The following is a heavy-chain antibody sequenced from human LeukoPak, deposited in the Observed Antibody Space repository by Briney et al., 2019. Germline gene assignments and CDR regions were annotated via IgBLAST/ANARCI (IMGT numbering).Heavy chain of an antibody. V-gene: IGHV3-30*18. CDR3: AKVHRDGYNRSYFDY. CDR2: IPYDGSNK. CDR1: GFTFSSYG. Sequence: GGSLRLSCAASGFTFSSYGMHWVRQAPGKGLEWVAAIPYDGSNKYYADSVKGRFTISRDNSKNTLYLQMNSLRAEDTAVYYCAKVHRDGYNRSYFDYWGQGTPVTVSS. D-gene: IGHD5-24*01. J-gene: IGHJ4*02.